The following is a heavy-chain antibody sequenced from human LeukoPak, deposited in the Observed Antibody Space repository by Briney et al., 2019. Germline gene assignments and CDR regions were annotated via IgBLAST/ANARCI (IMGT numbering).Heavy chain of an antibody. Sequence: PSETLSLTCTVSGGSISSSSYYWGWIRQPPGKGLEWIGSIYYSGSTYYNPSLKSRVTISVDASKNQFSLKLNSVTAADTAVYYCARITAAAGWFDPWGQGTLVTVSS. CDR3: ARITAAAGWFDP. CDR1: GGSISSSSYY. V-gene: IGHV4-39*07. J-gene: IGHJ5*02. D-gene: IGHD6-13*01. CDR2: IYYSGST.